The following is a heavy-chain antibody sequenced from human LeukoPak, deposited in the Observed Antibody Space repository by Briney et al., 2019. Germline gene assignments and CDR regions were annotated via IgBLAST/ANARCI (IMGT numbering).Heavy chain of an antibody. Sequence: GGSLRLSCAASGFTFSSYSMNWVRQAPGKGLEWVSSISSSSSYIYYADSVKGRFTISRDNAKNSLYLQMNSLRAEDTAVYYCAKDRGRYEVDYWGQGTLVTVSS. CDR2: ISSSSSYI. CDR3: AKDRGRYEVDY. V-gene: IGHV3-21*01. J-gene: IGHJ4*02. D-gene: IGHD5-12*01. CDR1: GFTFSSYS.